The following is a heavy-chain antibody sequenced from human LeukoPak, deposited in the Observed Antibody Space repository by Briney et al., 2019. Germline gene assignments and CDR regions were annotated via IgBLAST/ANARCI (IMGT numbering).Heavy chain of an antibody. D-gene: IGHD3-10*01. V-gene: IGHV3-23*01. CDR2: ISGSGGST. CDR3: AKVTPWYGSFDY. CDR1: GFIFSSYS. J-gene: IGHJ4*02. Sequence: PGGSLRLSCAASGFIFSSYSMNWVRQAPGKGLEWVSAISGSGGSTYYADSVKGRFTISRDNSKNTLYLQMNSLRAEDTAVYYCAKVTPWYGSFDYWGQGTLVTVSS.